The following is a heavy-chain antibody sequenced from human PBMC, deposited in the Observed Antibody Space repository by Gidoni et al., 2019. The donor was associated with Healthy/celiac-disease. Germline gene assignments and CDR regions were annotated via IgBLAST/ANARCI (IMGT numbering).Heavy chain of an antibody. CDR1: GFTFSSSA. D-gene: IGHD4-17*01. Sequence: EVQLLASGGGLVQPGGSLRCSCDASGFTFSSSAMSWVRQAPGKGLEWVSAISGSGGSTYYADSVKGRFTISRDNSKNTLYLQMNSLRAEDTAVYYCAKMLGYGDYRDYWGQGTLVTVSS. CDR3: AKMLGYGDYRDY. CDR2: ISGSGGST. J-gene: IGHJ4*02. V-gene: IGHV3-23*01.